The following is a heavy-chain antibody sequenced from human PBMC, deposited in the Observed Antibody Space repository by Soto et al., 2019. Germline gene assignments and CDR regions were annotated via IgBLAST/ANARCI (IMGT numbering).Heavy chain of an antibody. V-gene: IGHV3-23*01. Sequence: GGSLRLSFAASGFTFSSYAMNWVRQAPGKGPEWVSHISVTGDTYYADSVKGRFTISRDNSKNTLFLQMNSLRAEDTAVYYCAKSLSTATSFDYWGQGTPVTVSS. J-gene: IGHJ4*02. CDR1: GFTFSSYA. CDR2: ISVTGDT. CDR3: AKSLSTATSFDY.